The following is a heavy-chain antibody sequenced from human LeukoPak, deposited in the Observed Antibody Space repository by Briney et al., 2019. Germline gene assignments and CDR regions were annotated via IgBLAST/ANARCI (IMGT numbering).Heavy chain of an antibody. Sequence: GGSLRLSCAASGFTFSKAWMSWVRQAPGKGLEWVGRIRSKSDGGTPDYAAPVKGRFTISRDDSKNTLYLQMNSLKTDDTAVYFCNTLWFGESQRSHWGQGTLVTVSS. D-gene: IGHD3-10*01. CDR2: IRSKSDGGTP. J-gene: IGHJ4*02. V-gene: IGHV3-15*01. CDR3: NTLWFGESQRSH. CDR1: GFTFSKAW.